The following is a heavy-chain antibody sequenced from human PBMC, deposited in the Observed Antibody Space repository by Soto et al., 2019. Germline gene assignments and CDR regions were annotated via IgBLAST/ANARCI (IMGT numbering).Heavy chain of an antibody. CDR1: GFTFSSYA. CDR3: ARDAEQWLVQNYYYGMDV. Sequence: GGSLRLSCAASGFTFSSYAMHWVRQAPGKGLEWVAVISYDGSNKYYADSVKGRFTISRDNSKNTLYLQMNSLRAEDTAVYYCARDAEQWLVQNYYYGMDVWGQGTTVTVSS. CDR2: ISYDGSNK. V-gene: IGHV3-30-3*01. D-gene: IGHD6-19*01. J-gene: IGHJ6*02.